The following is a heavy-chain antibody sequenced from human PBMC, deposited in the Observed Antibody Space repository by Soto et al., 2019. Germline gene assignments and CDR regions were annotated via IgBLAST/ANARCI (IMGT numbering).Heavy chain of an antibody. V-gene: IGHV3-23*01. CDR2: AGPSGSST. Sequence: GGSLRLSCAASGFTFSSYAMSWVRLAPGKGLEWVSVAGPSGSSTFYADSVRGRFTISRDNVENTLYLQMNSLRVADTALYFCARTYYYDSTGYYRTFDYWGQGTLVTVSS. J-gene: IGHJ4*02. CDR1: GFTFSSYA. CDR3: ARTYYYDSTGYYRTFDY. D-gene: IGHD3-22*01.